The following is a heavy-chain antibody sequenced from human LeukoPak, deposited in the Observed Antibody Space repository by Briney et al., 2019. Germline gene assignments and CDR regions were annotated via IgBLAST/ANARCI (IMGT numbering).Heavy chain of an antibody. CDR2: IWYDGSNK. J-gene: IGHJ4*02. D-gene: IGHD6-13*01. Sequence: PGGSLRLSCAASGFTFSSYGMHWVRQAPGKGLEWVAVIWYDGSNKYYADSVKGRFTIPRDNSKNTLYLQMNSLRAEDTAVYYCAKAKRIAAAGSVFLFDYWGQGTLVTVSS. V-gene: IGHV3-33*06. CDR1: GFTFSSYG. CDR3: AKAKRIAAAGSVFLFDY.